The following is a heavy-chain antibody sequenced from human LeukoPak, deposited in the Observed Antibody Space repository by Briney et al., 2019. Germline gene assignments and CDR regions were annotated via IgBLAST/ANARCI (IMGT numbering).Heavy chain of an antibody. V-gene: IGHV3-9*01. D-gene: IGHD3-22*01. CDR2: ISWNSGSI. CDR3: ARDLRYYYDSSGYPNHDAFDI. Sequence: GGSLRLSCAASGFTFDDYAMHWVRQAPGKGLEWVSGISWNSGSIGYADSVKGRFTISRDNAKNSLYLQMNSLRAEDTAVYYCARDLRYYYDSSGYPNHDAFDIWGQGTMVTVSS. CDR1: GFTFDDYA. J-gene: IGHJ3*02.